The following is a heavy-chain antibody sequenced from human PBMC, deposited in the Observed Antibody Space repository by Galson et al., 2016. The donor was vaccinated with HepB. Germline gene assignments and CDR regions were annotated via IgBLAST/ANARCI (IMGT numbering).Heavy chain of an antibody. V-gene: IGHV4-39*01. J-gene: IGHJ6*03. CDR2: FYYTDDT. Sequence: LSLTCTVSGASISGTEYYWGWLRQPPGGGLEWIGSFYYTDDTYYNPSLKSRVAMSVDRSKNQFSLRLDSVTAADTGVYYCATGIVVAGKMYYYYMDVWGKGTTVTVAS. CDR3: ATGIVVAGKMYYYYMDV. D-gene: IGHD6-19*01. CDR1: GASISGTEYY.